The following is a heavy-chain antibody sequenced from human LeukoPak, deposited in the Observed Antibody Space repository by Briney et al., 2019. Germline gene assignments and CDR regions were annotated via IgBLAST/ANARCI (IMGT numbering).Heavy chain of an antibody. Sequence: VASVKVSCKASGGTFSGYAISWVRQAPGQGLEWMGWINPNSGGTNYAQKFQGRVTMTGDTSISTAYMELSRLRSDDTAVYYCARDYSGDPDYWGQGTLVTVSS. CDR3: ARDYSGDPDY. CDR1: GGTFSGYA. J-gene: IGHJ4*02. V-gene: IGHV1-2*02. CDR2: INPNSGGT. D-gene: IGHD2-15*01.